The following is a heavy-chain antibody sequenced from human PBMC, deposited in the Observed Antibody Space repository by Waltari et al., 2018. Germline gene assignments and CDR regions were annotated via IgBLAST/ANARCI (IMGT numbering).Heavy chain of an antibody. Sequence: QVQLVQSGAEVKTPGASVEVSCNATGYTFTTYSISWVRQSPGQGLEWRGWISAYNGNTNNAQTLKGRCTMTTDTATSTVYRELRSVRSDDSAVYSCARGFPRFSGRGYPGHNWFDPWGQGTRGTVSS. V-gene: IGHV1-18*01. J-gene: IGHJ5*02. CDR3: ARGFPRFSGRGYPGHNWFDP. D-gene: IGHD3-10*01. CDR1: GYTFTTYS. CDR2: ISAYNGNT.